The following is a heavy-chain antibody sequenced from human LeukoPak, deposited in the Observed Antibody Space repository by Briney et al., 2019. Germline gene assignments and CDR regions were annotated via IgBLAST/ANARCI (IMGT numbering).Heavy chain of an antibody. Sequence: GGSLRLSCAASGFDFRSYSMNWVRQAPGKGLEWVSSISSSSTYIYYADSLKGRFTISRDNAKNSLYLQMNSLRAEDTAVYYCARDHGYDAYYFDYWGQGTLVTVSS. V-gene: IGHV3-21*01. CDR2: ISSSSTYI. CDR3: ARDHGYDAYYFDY. J-gene: IGHJ4*02. D-gene: IGHD4/OR15-4a*01. CDR1: GFDFRSYS.